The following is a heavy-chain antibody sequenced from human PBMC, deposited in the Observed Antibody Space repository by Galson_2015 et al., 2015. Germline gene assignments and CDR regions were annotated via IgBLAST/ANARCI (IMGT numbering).Heavy chain of an antibody. J-gene: IGHJ4*02. Sequence: SVKVSCKASGYTFTSYAMHWVRQAPGQRLEWMGWINAGNGNTKYSQKFQGRVTITRDTSASTAYMELSSLRSEDTAVYYCAREQHSSYSSGWSSLHWGQGTLVTVSS. D-gene: IGHD6-19*01. CDR1: GYTFTSYA. V-gene: IGHV1-3*01. CDR3: AREQHSSYSSGWSSLH. CDR2: INAGNGNT.